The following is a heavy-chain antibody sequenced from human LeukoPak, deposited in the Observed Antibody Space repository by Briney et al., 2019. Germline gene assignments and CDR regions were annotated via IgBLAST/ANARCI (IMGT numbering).Heavy chain of an antibody. CDR1: GFTFDDYA. J-gene: IGHJ6*03. D-gene: IGHD3-22*01. V-gene: IGHV3-43*02. Sequence: GGSLRLSCAASGFTFDDYAMHWVRQAPGKGLEWVSLISGDGGSTYYADSVKGRFTLSRDNSKNSLYLQMNSLRTEDTALYYCAKDRLRQYYYDSSGYYYYYYYMGVWGKGTTVTVSS. CDR3: AKDRLRQYYYDSSGYYYYYYYMGV. CDR2: ISGDGGST.